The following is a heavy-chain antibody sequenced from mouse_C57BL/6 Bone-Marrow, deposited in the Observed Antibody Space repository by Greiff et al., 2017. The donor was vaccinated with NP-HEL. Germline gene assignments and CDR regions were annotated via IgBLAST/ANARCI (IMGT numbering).Heavy chain of an antibody. CDR2: INPNNGGT. CDR3: ASPYYYGSSY. J-gene: IGHJ2*01. CDR1: GYTFTDYN. D-gene: IGHD1-1*01. V-gene: IGHV1-22*01. Sequence: EVQLQQSGPELVKPGASVKMSCKASGYTFTDYNMHWVKQSHGKSLEWIGYINPNNGGTSYNQKFKGKATLTVNKSSSTAYMDLRSLTSEDSAVYYCASPYYYGSSYWGQGTTLTVSS.